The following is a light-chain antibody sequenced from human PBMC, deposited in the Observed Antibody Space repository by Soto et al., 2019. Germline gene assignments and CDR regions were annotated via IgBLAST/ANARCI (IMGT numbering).Light chain of an antibody. Sequence: DIVMTQSPDSLAVSLGERATINCKSSQSVLYSSNNKYYLAWYQQKPGQPPKLLIYWASTRESGVPHRFSGSGSGTEFTLTISSLQAEDVAVYYCQQYYTTPRTFGQGTKVEIK. CDR1: QSVLYSSNNKYY. CDR2: WAS. V-gene: IGKV4-1*01. J-gene: IGKJ1*01. CDR3: QQYYTTPRT.